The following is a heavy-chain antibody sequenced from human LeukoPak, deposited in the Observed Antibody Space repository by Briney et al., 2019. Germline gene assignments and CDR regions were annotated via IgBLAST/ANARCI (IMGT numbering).Heavy chain of an antibody. CDR2: IYTSGST. V-gene: IGHV4-61*02. Sequence: PSETLSLTCTVSGGSISSGGYYWSWIRQPAGKGLEWIGRIYTSGSTNYNPSLKSRVTISVDTSKNQFSLKLSSVTAADTAVYYCARYGGLYYDYWGQGTLVTVSS. J-gene: IGHJ4*02. CDR3: ARYGGLYYDY. D-gene: IGHD2-8*01. CDR1: GGSISSGGYY.